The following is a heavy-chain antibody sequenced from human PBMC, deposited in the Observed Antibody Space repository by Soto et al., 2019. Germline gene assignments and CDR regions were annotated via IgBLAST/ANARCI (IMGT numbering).Heavy chain of an antibody. D-gene: IGHD1-1*01. V-gene: IGHV4-34*01. CDR3: SRTPYRRQLVRYYYYGLDV. Sequence: PSETLSLTCAVNGGSFSGFYWTWIRQSPGRGLEWIGEINHSGSARYSPSLKSRVTISLDTSNNQFSLKLSSVTAADTAVYYCSRTPYRRQLVRYYYYGLDVWGQGTTVTGSS. CDR2: INHSGSA. J-gene: IGHJ6*02. CDR1: GGSFSGFY.